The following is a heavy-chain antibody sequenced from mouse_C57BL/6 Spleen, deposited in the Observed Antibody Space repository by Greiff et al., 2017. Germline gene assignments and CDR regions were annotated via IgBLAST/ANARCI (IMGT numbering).Heavy chain of an antibody. D-gene: IGHD1-1*01. CDR3: AGYCGSSYGAWFAY. J-gene: IGHJ3*01. V-gene: IGHV1-52*01. Sequence: VQLKQPGAELVRPGSSVKLSCKASGYTFTSYWMHWVKQRPIQGLEWIGNIDPSDSETHYNQKFKDKATLTVDKSSTTAYMQLSSLTSEDSSVYYCAGYCGSSYGAWFAYWGQGTLVTVSA. CDR1: GYTFTSYW. CDR2: IDPSDSET.